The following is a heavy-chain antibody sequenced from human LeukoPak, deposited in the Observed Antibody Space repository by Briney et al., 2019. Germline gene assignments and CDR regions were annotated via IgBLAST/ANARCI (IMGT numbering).Heavy chain of an antibody. CDR3: VGGQDMVSEV. CDR2: IYTSGST. V-gene: IGHV4-4*07. Sequence: PSETLSLTCTVSGGSISSYYWSWIRQPAGKGLEWIGRIYTSGSTNYNPSLKSRVTMSVDTSKNQFSLKLSSVAAADTAMYYRVGGQDMVSEVWGKGTTVTVSS. D-gene: IGHD2-15*01. J-gene: IGHJ6*03. CDR1: GGSISSYY.